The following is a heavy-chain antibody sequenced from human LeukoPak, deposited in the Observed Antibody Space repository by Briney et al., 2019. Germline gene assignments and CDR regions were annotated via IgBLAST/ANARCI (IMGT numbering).Heavy chain of an antibody. V-gene: IGHV3-21*04. CDR1: GFTFSSYS. J-gene: IGHJ4*02. Sequence: GGSLRLSCAASGFTFSSYSMNWVRQAPGKGLEWVSSISSSSSYIYYADSVKGRFAISRDNAKNSLYLQMNSLRAEDTAIYYCARGSDAYCGGDCYSLGYWGQGTLVTVSS. D-gene: IGHD2-21*02. CDR3: ARGSDAYCGGDCYSLGY. CDR2: ISSSSSYI.